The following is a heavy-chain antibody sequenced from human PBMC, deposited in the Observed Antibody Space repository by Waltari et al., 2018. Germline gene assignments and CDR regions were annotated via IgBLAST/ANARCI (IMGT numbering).Heavy chain of an antibody. CDR1: GFTFRSYE. J-gene: IGHJ4*02. Sequence: EVQLVESGGGLVQPGGSLRLSCAASGFTFRSYEMNWVRQVPGKGLEWVSLITSSGTTIYYADSVKGRFTISRDNAKNSRYLEMNSLRAEDTAVYYCARGGGHEWGPSYWGQGTLVNVSP. V-gene: IGHV3-48*03. CDR2: ITSSGTTI. CDR3: ARGGGHEWGPSY. D-gene: IGHD5-12*01.